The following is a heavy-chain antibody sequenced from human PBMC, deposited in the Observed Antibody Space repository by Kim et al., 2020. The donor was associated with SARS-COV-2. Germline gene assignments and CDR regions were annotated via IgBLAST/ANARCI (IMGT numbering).Heavy chain of an antibody. V-gene: IGHV3-74*01. CDR2: ISTGGEST. D-gene: IGHD2-21*02. CDR3: ARMFCGGDCYSPPYYYMDV. J-gene: IGHJ6*03. Sequence: GGSLRLSCAAPGFTFSTYWMYWVRQAPGKGLVWVSRISTGGESTNYADSVKGRFTISRDNAKNTLYLQMSDLRAEDTALYYCARMFCGGDCYSPPYYYMDVWGKGTTVTVSS. CDR1: GFTFSTYW.